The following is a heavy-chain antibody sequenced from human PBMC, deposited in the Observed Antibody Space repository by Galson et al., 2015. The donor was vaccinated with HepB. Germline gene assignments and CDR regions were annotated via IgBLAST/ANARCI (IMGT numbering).Heavy chain of an antibody. D-gene: IGHD3-10*01. CDR2: ISGSGGST. Sequence: SLRLSCAASGFTFSSYAMSWVRQAPGKGLEWVSAISGSGGSTYYADSVKGRFTISRDNSKNTLYLQMNSLRAEDTAVYYCAKRIHYYGSGSPFDYWGQGTLVTVSS. CDR1: GFTFSSYA. V-gene: IGHV3-23*01. CDR3: AKRIHYYGSGSPFDY. J-gene: IGHJ4*02.